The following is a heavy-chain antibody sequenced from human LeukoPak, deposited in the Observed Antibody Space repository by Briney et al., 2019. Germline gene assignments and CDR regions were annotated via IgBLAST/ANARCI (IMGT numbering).Heavy chain of an antibody. CDR1: GGSISSYY. J-gene: IGHJ4*02. D-gene: IGHD1-26*01. CDR2: IYYSGST. Sequence: PSETLSLTCTVSGGSISSYYWSWIRQPPGKGLEWIGYIYYSGSTNYNPSLKSRVTISVDTSKNQFSLKLSSVTAADTAVHYCARDSSAAYWGQGTLVTVSS. V-gene: IGHV4-59*01. CDR3: ARDSSAAY.